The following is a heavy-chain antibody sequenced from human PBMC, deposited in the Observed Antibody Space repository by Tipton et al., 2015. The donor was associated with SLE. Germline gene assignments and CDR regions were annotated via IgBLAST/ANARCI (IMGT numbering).Heavy chain of an antibody. CDR2: IYYSGTT. D-gene: IGHD3-22*01. Sequence: TLSLTCAVYGGSFSGSYWSWVRQSPGRGLEWIGSIYYSGTTYYNPSLKSRVTISVDTSKNQFSLKLSSVTAADTAVYYCAKSSGGTNSGYLYFFDYWGKGTLVTVSS. CDR1: GGSFSGSY. CDR3: AKSSGGTNSGYLYFFDY. J-gene: IGHJ4*02. V-gene: IGHV4-34*01.